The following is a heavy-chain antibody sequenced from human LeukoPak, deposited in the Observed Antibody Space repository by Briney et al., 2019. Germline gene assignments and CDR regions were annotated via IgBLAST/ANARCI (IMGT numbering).Heavy chain of an antibody. CDR2: ISAYNGNT. D-gene: IGHD3-22*01. J-gene: IGHJ3*02. Sequence: GASVKVSCKASGYTFTSYGISWVRQAPGQGLEWMGWISAYNGNTNYAQKLQGRVTMTTDTSTSTAYMELRSLRSDDTAVYCCARESDETYYYDSSGYYYGRGAFDIWGQGTMVTVSS. V-gene: IGHV1-18*01. CDR3: ARESDETYYYDSSGYYYGRGAFDI. CDR1: GYTFTSYG.